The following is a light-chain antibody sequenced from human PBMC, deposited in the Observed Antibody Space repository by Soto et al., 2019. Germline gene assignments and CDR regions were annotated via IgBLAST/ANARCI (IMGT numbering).Light chain of an antibody. CDR1: QNVNSY. CDR2: DAS. Sequence: EIVLTQSPATLSLSPGERATLSCRASQNVNSYLAWYQQKPGQAPRLLIYDASNRATGIPARFSGSGSGTDFTLTISCLEPEDFAVYYCQQRLEWPPITFGPGTKVDIK. V-gene: IGKV3-11*01. J-gene: IGKJ3*01. CDR3: QQRLEWPPIT.